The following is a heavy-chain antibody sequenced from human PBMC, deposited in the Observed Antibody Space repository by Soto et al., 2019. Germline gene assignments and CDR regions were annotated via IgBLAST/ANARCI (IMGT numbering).Heavy chain of an antibody. J-gene: IGHJ4*02. Sequence: SETLSLTCTVSGGSISSGGYYWSWVRQHPGKGLEWSGYIYYSGSTYYNPSLKSRVTISVDTSKNQFSLKLSSVTAADTAVYYCARSRVKNYYDSSGPPPFDYWGQGTLVTVSS. D-gene: IGHD3-22*01. V-gene: IGHV4-31*03. CDR3: ARSRVKNYYDSSGPPPFDY. CDR2: IYYSGST. CDR1: GGSISSGGYY.